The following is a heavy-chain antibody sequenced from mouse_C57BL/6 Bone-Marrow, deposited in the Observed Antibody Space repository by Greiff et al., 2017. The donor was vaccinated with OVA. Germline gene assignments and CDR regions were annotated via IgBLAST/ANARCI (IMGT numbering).Heavy chain of an antibody. CDR3: ATYSNYPLDY. J-gene: IGHJ2*01. CDR2: IYPGDGDT. D-gene: IGHD2-5*01. V-gene: IGHV1-82*01. CDR1: GYAFSSSW. Sequence: VQLQQSGPELVKPGASVKISCKASGYAFSSSWMNWVKQRPGKGLEWIGRIYPGDGDTNYNGKFKGKATLTADKSSSPAYMQLSSLTSEDSAVYFCATYSNYPLDYWGQGTTLTVSS.